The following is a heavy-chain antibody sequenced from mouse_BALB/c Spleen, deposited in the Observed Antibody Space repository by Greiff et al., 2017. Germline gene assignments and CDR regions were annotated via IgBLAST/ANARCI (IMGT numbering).Heavy chain of an antibody. CDR1: GFSLTSYG. Sequence: VMLVESGPGLVQPSQSLSITCTVSGFSLTSYGVHWVRQSPGKGLEWLGVIWSGGSTDYNAAFISRLSISKDNSKSQVFFKMNSLQANDTAIYYCARNDYDKAWFAYWGQGTLVTVSA. J-gene: IGHJ3*01. CDR3: ARNDYDKAWFAY. CDR2: IWSGGST. D-gene: IGHD2-4*01. V-gene: IGHV2-2*02.